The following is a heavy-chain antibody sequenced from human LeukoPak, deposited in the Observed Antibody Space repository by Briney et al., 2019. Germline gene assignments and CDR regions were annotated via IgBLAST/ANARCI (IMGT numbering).Heavy chain of an antibody. D-gene: IGHD2-8*01. CDR1: GGSISHYY. CDR3: ARRVLGDYDY. CDR2: IYYNGNT. J-gene: IGHJ4*02. Sequence: PSETLSLTCTVSGGSISHYYWSWIRQPPGKGLEWIGYIYYNGNTYYNPSLRSRVTISVDTSKNQFSLKQNSVTAADTAVYYCARRVLGDYDYWGQGTLVTVSS. V-gene: IGHV4-59*08.